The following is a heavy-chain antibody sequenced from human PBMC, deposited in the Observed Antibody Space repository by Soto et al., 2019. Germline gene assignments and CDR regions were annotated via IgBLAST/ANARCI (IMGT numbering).Heavy chain of an antibody. CDR3: ATTAWIQLWAVFTDAFDI. J-gene: IGHJ3*02. CDR2: IDPNSGGT. V-gene: IGHV1-2*02. D-gene: IGHD5-18*01. CDR1: GYTFTGYY. Sequence: ASVKVSCKASGYTFTGYYMHWVRQAPGQGLEWMGWIDPNSGGTNYAQKFQGRVTMTRDTSISTAYMELSRLRSDDTAVYYCATTAWIQLWAVFTDAFDIWGQGTMVT.